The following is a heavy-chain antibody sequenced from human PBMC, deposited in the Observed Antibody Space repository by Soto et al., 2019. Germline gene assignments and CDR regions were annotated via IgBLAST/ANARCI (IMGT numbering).Heavy chain of an antibody. Sequence: QVQLVQSGAEVKKPGSSVKVSCKASGGTFSSYAISWVRQAPGQGLEWMGGVIPIFGTANYAQKFQGRVTITADESTSTAYMELSSLRSEDTAVYYCARGGSGSFPERGLYQYFDYWGQGTLVTVSS. CDR3: ARGGSGSFPERGLYQYFDY. V-gene: IGHV1-69*01. D-gene: IGHD1-26*01. J-gene: IGHJ4*02. CDR1: GGTFSSYA. CDR2: VIPIFGTA.